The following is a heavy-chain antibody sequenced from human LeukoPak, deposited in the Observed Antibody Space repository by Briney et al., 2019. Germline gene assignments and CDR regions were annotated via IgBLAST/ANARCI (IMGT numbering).Heavy chain of an antibody. Sequence: PGGSLRLSCAASGFTFSSYGMHWVRQAPGKGLEWVAVISYDGSNKYYADSVKGRFTISRDNSKNTLYLQMNSLRAEDTAVYYCAKAGVEDIVLMVYATSDYYGMDVWGQGTTVTVSS. CDR2: ISYDGSNK. D-gene: IGHD2-8*01. CDR1: GFTFSSYG. V-gene: IGHV3-30*18. CDR3: AKAGVEDIVLMVYATSDYYGMDV. J-gene: IGHJ6*02.